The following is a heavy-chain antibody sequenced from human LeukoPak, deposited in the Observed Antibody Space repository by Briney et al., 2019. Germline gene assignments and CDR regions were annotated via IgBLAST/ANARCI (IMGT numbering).Heavy chain of an antibody. D-gene: IGHD1-14*01. Sequence: SETLSLTCAVYGGSFSGYYWSWIRQPPGKGLEWIGEINHSGSTNYNPSLKSRVTISVDTPKNQFSLKLSSVTAADTAVYYCARGVGQSPRCNWFDPWGQGTLVTVSS. CDR2: INHSGST. CDR1: GGSFSGYY. CDR3: ARGVGQSPRCNWFDP. J-gene: IGHJ5*02. V-gene: IGHV4-34*01.